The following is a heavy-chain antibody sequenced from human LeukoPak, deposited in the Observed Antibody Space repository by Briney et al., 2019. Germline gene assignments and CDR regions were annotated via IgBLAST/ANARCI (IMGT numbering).Heavy chain of an antibody. D-gene: IGHD2-15*01. V-gene: IGHV4-31*03. CDR3: ARGGNSFGGFYFDY. CDR2: IHHSGRP. Sequence: SETLSLTCTVSADSLSIGGHYWASIRQFPRKGLELIAFIHHSGRPRHNPSLKDRVAISVDTSRKQFALKLSSVAAADTAMYYCARGGNSFGGFYFDYWGQGIQVTVSS. CDR1: ADSLSIGGHY. J-gene: IGHJ4*02.